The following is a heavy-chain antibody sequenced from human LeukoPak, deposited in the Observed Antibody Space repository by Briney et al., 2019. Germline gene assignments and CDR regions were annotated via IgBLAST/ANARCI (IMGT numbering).Heavy chain of an antibody. CDR3: VKGAYDYVDTGYFDY. J-gene: IGHJ4*02. Sequence: GGSLRLSCVASGFTFSNFAMSWVRQAPGKGLEWVSLIIGSSGDTFYADSVKGRFSISRDNSKNRLYLQMNSLRAEDTALYYCVKGAYDYVDTGYFDYWGQGTLVTVSS. CDR2: IIGSSGDT. D-gene: IGHD5-12*01. CDR1: GFTFSNFA. V-gene: IGHV3-23*01.